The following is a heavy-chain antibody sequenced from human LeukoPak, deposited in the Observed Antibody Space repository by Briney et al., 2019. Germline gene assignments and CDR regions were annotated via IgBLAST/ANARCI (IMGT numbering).Heavy chain of an antibody. Sequence: GGSLRLSCAASGFTVSSNYMSWVRQAPGKGLEWVSLIYSGDSTFYADSVKGRFTISRDNSKNTLYLQMNSLRAEDTALYYCAKDSMVRGVPVYFDYWGQGTLVTVSS. CDR3: AKDSMVRGVPVYFDY. D-gene: IGHD3-10*01. J-gene: IGHJ4*02. CDR1: GFTVSSNY. V-gene: IGHV3-53*05. CDR2: IYSGDST.